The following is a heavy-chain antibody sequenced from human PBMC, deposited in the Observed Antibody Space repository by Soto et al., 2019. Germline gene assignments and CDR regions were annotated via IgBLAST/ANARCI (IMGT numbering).Heavy chain of an antibody. CDR2: INPNSGGT. D-gene: IGHD2-2*01. CDR3: ARGHRYCSSTSCPYNHYGMDV. Sequence: ASVKVSCKASGYTFTGYYMHWVRQAPGQGLEWMGWINPNSGGTNYAQKFQGWVTMTRDTSISTAYMELSRLRSDDTAVYYCARGHRYCSSTSCPYNHYGMDVWGQGTTVTVSS. CDR1: GYTFTGYY. J-gene: IGHJ6*02. V-gene: IGHV1-2*04.